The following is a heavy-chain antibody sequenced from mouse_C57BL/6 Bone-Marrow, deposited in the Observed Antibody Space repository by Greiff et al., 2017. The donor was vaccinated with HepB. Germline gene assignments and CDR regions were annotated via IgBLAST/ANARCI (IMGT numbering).Heavy chain of an antibody. CDR1: GFSLTSYG. CDR3: ARNYPSYWDWFAY. J-gene: IGHJ3*01. D-gene: IGHD4-1*01. V-gene: IGHV2-2*01. Sequence: VKLMESGPGLVQPSQSLSITCTVSGFSLTSYGVHWVRQSPGKGLEWLGVIWSGGSTDYNAAFISRLSISKDNSKSQVFFKMNSLQADDTAIYYFARNYPSYWDWFAYWGQGTLVTVSA. CDR2: IWSGGST.